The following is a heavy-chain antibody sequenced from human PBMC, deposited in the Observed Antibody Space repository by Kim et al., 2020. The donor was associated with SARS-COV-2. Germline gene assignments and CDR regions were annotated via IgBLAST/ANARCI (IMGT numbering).Heavy chain of an antibody. D-gene: IGHD2-8*02. V-gene: IGHV4-34*01. J-gene: IGHJ4*02. Sequence: STHYNPSPKRRVTISVATSKNQFSLTLSSVTAADTAVYYCARGTPGFDYRGQGTLVTVSS. CDR3: ARGTPGFDY. CDR2: ST.